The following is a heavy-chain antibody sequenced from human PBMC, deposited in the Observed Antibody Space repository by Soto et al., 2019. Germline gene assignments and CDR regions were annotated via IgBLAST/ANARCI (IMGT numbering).Heavy chain of an antibody. CDR1: GFTFSNYW. CDR2: IKQDGSEK. D-gene: IGHD6-13*01. Sequence: EVQLVESGGGLVQPGGSLRLSCAASGFTFSNYWMSWVRQAQGKGLEWVANIKQDGSEKYYVDSVKGRFTISRDNAKNSLYLQMNNLRAEDTAVYFCASYKSIAAAGTFWGQGTLVTVSS. CDR3: ASYKSIAAAGTF. V-gene: IGHV3-7*01. J-gene: IGHJ4*02.